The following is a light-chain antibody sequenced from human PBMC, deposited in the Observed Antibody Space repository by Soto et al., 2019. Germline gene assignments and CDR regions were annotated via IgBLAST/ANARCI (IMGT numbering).Light chain of an antibody. J-gene: IGKJ1*01. CDR1: QSVSSN. CDR3: QQYNNWPRT. Sequence: EIVMTQSPATLSVSPGERATLSCRASQSVSSNLAWYQQKPGQAPRLLIYGASARATDIPARFSGSGSGTEFTLTISSLQSEDFEVYYCQQYNNWPRTFGQGTRVEIK. CDR2: GAS. V-gene: IGKV3-15*01.